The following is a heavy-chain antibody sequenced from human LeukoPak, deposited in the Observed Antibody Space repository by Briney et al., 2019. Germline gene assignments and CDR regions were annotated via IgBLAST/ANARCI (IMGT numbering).Heavy chain of an antibody. CDR2: ISAYNGNT. D-gene: IGHD4-23*01. CDR3: ARDMTTVVTQTHFDY. V-gene: IGHV1-18*01. CDR1: GYTFTSYG. J-gene: IGHJ4*02. Sequence: ASVKVSCKASGYTFTSYGISWVRQAPGQGLEWMGWISAYNGNTNYAQKFQGRVTMTRDTSTSTVYMELSSLRSEDTAVYYCARDMTTVVTQTHFDYWGQGTLVTVSS.